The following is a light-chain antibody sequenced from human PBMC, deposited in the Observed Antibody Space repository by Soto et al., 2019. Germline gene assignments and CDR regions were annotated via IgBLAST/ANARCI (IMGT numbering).Light chain of an antibody. Sequence: QSVLTQPRSGSGSPGQSVTISCTGTSSDVGGYNYVSWYQQHPGKAPKLMIYDVSRRPSGVPDRFSGSRSGNTASLTISGLQAEDEADYYCCSYAGSYGVFGTGTKVTVL. CDR2: DVS. J-gene: IGLJ1*01. V-gene: IGLV2-11*01. CDR1: SSDVGGYNY. CDR3: CSYAGSYGV.